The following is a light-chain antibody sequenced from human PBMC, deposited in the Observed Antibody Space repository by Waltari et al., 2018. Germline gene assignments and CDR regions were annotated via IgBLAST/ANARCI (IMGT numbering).Light chain of an antibody. J-gene: IGLJ2*01. Sequence: NFMLTQPHSVSESPGKTVIISCTRSSGSVASNYVQWYQQRPGSAPTLGIYEDNQRPSGVPARFSGSIDSSSNSASLTISGLKTEDEADYYCQSYDSTNREVVFGGGTNLTVL. CDR2: EDN. V-gene: IGLV6-57*04. CDR1: SGSVASNY. CDR3: QSYDSTNREVV.